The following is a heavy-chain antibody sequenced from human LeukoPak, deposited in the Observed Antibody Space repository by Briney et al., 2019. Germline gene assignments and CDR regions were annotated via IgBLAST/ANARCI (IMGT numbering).Heavy chain of an antibody. CDR3: ARGEDYGDYFDY. CDR2: VYSGGST. Sequence: GGSLRLSCAVSRFTVSSNYMNWVRQAPGKGLEWVSVVYSGGSTYYADSVRGRFTISRDNSKNTLYLQMNSLRAEDTAVYYCARGEDYGDYFDYWGQGTLVTVSS. CDR1: RFTVSSNY. D-gene: IGHD4-17*01. J-gene: IGHJ4*02. V-gene: IGHV3-53*01.